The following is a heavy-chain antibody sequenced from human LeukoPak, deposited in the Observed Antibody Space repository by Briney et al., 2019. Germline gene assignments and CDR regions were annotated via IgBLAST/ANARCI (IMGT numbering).Heavy chain of an antibody. CDR2: INHSGST. J-gene: IGHJ4*02. CDR1: GGSFSGYY. CDR3: ARGQNWGSYFDY. Sequence: SETLSLTCAVYGGSFSGYYWSWIRQPPGKGLEWIGEINHSGSTNYNPPLKSRVTISVDTSKNQFSLKLSSVTAADTAVYYCARGQNWGSYFDYWGQGTLVTVSS. V-gene: IGHV4-34*01. D-gene: IGHD7-27*01.